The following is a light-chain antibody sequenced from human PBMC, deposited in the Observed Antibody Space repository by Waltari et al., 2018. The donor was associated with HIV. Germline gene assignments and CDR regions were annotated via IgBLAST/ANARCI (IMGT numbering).Light chain of an antibody. CDR2: DDP. CDR1: NSKIGAGQG. CDR3: QSYASGRRGGHWV. Sequence: QSVLTQPPPVSGAPGQRVTITCPGDNSKIGAGQGVNRYQYLPDTGPKLVIFDDPSQHSGVADPFSCFRSGKSTALAFIAPQAEDEDEYYYQSYASGRRGGHWVFGRGTNVTVL. J-gene: IGLJ3*02. V-gene: IGLV1-40*01.